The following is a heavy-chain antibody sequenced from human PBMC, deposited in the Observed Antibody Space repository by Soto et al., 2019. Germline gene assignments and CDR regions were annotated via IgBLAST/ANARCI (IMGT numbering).Heavy chain of an antibody. Sequence: EVQLVESGGCLVKPGGSLRLSSAASGFTFTNAWMNWVRQAPGKGLESIGRIKSKTDGGTTDYTAPVKGRFIISRDDSKNTLFLQMSSLQLEDTAVYYCVTDRLVWGQGTLVTVFS. J-gene: IGHJ4*02. V-gene: IGHV3-15*01. CDR3: VTDRLV. CDR1: GFTFTNAW. CDR2: IKSKTDGGTT. D-gene: IGHD2-2*01.